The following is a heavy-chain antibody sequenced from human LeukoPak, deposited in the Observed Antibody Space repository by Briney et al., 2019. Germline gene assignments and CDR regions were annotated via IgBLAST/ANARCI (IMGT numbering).Heavy chain of an antibody. CDR3: ARPYCSGGSCYTYYYYMDV. Sequence: PGGSLRLSCAASGFTFSDYYMSWIRQAPGKGLEWVSYISSSGSTIYYADSVKGRFTISRDNAKSSLYLQMNSLRAEDTAVYYCARPYCSGGSCYTYYYYMDVWGKGTTVTVSS. D-gene: IGHD2-15*01. J-gene: IGHJ6*03. CDR2: ISSSGSTI. CDR1: GFTFSDYY. V-gene: IGHV3-11*04.